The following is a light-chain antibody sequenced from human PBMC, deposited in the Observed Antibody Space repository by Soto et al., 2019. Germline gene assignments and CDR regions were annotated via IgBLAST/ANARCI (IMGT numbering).Light chain of an antibody. Sequence: NFMLTQPHSVSESPGKTVTISCTGSSGSIASNYVQWYQQRPGSAPTTVIYEDNQRPSGVPDRFSGSIDSSSNSASLTISGLLNEDEADYYCQSYDSSNVVFGGGTKLTVL. CDR2: EDN. J-gene: IGLJ2*01. V-gene: IGLV6-57*02. CDR1: SGSIASNY. CDR3: QSYDSSNVV.